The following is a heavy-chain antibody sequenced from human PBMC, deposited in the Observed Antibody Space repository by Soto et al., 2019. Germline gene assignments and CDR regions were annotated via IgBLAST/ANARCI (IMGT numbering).Heavy chain of an antibody. CDR2: INPNSGGT. Sequence: ASVKVSCKASGYTFTGYYMHWVRQAPGQGLEWMGWINPNSGGTNYAQKFQGWVTMTRDTSISTAYMELSRLRSDDTAVYYCARDGCSSTSCYPDYWGQGTLVTVSS. CDR3: ARDGCSSTSCYPDY. CDR1: GYTFTGYY. J-gene: IGHJ4*02. D-gene: IGHD2-2*01. V-gene: IGHV1-2*04.